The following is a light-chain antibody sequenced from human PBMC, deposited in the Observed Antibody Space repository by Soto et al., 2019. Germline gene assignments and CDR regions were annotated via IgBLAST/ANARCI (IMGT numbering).Light chain of an antibody. CDR3: SSYTSSSTLYV. CDR1: SSDVGAYTS. Sequence: QSALTQPASVSGSPGQSITISCTGTSSDVGAYTSVSWYQQHPGKAPKLIIYEVSNRPSGVSNRFSGSKSGNTASLTISGLQAEDEADYYCSSYTSSSTLYVFGTGTKVTVL. J-gene: IGLJ1*01. CDR2: EVS. V-gene: IGLV2-14*01.